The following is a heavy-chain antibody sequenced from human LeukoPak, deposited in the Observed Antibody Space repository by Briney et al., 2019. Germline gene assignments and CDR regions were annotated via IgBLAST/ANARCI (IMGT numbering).Heavy chain of an antibody. CDR3: ARRPIGTGTTGENWFDP. J-gene: IGHJ5*02. V-gene: IGHV4-31*03. D-gene: IGHD1-1*01. CDR2: IYYSGST. CDR1: GGSISSGGYY. Sequence: SQTLSLTCTVSGGSISSGGYYWSWIRQHPGKGLEWIGYIYYSGSTNYNPSLKSRVTISVDTSKNQFSLKLSSVTAADTAVYYCARRPIGTGTTGENWFDPWGQGTLVTVSS.